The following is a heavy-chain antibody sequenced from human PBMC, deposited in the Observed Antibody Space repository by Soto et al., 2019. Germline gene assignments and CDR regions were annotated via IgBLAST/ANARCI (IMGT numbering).Heavy chain of an antibody. CDR1: GGSISSGGYS. CDR3: VCVFSGGYGYGFYYYGMDV. D-gene: IGHD5-18*01. Sequence: PSETLSLTCAVSGGSISSGGYSWSWIRQPPGKGLEWIGYIYHSESTYYNPSLKSRVTISVDRSKNQFSLKLSSVTAADTAIFYCVCVFSGGYGYGFYYYGMDVWGQGTTVTVSS. CDR2: IYHSEST. J-gene: IGHJ6*02. V-gene: IGHV4-30-2*01.